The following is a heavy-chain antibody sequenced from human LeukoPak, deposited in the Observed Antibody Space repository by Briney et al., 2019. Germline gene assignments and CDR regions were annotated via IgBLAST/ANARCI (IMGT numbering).Heavy chain of an antibody. Sequence: GGSLRLSCTASGFTFSSYAMSWVRQAPGKGLEWVAAISGSGGSTYYADSVKGRFTISRDNSKNTLYLQMKSLRAEDTAVYYCATSRQWLVRYFDYWGQGTLATVSS. CDR2: ISGSGGST. J-gene: IGHJ4*02. CDR3: ATSRQWLVRYFDY. CDR1: GFTFSSYA. D-gene: IGHD6-19*01. V-gene: IGHV3-23*01.